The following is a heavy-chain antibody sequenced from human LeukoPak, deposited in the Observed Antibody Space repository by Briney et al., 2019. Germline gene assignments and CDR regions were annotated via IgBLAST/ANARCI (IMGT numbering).Heavy chain of an antibody. CDR1: VGCISSNY. Sequence: SETLSLTCTVSVGCISSNYWSWIRQPPWKGREWIGYIYYSGSTNYNPSLKSRVTISVDTSKNQFSLKLSSVTATDTAVYYCARGGGDYYDSSGYCDYWGQGTLVTVSS. CDR3: ARGGGDYYDSSGYCDY. CDR2: IYYSGST. V-gene: IGHV4-59*01. D-gene: IGHD3-22*01. J-gene: IGHJ4*02.